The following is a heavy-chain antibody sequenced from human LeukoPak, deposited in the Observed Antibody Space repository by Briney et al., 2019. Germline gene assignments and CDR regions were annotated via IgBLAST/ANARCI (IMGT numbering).Heavy chain of an antibody. Sequence: GGSLRLSCAASGFTFSTYWMSWVRQAPGKGLEWVANIKQDGSEKYYVDSVNSRFTISRDNAKTSLYLQMNSLRAEDTAMYYCARDSAGNDYWGQGTLVTVSS. D-gene: IGHD6-13*01. V-gene: IGHV3-7*01. CDR1: GFTFSTYW. CDR3: ARDSAGNDY. CDR2: IKQDGSEK. J-gene: IGHJ4*02.